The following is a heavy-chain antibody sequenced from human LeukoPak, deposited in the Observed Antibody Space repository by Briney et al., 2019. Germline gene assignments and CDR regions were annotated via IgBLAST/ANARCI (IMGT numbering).Heavy chain of an antibody. D-gene: IGHD3-10*01. CDR2: IYYSGST. J-gene: IGHJ5*02. Sequence: SETLSLTCTVSGGSISSHYWSWIRQPPGKGLEWIGYIYYSGSTNYNPSLKSRVTISVDTSKNQFSLNLRSATAADAAVYYCARHGSVRSPLGPWGQGTLVTVSS. CDR3: ARHGSVRSPLGP. V-gene: IGHV4-59*08. CDR1: GGSISSHY.